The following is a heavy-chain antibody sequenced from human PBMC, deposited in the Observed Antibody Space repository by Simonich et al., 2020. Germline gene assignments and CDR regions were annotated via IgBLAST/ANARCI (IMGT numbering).Heavy chain of an antibody. CDR3: ASSKRGYNWNDFDY. J-gene: IGHJ4*02. CDR2: INPKSGGT. Sequence: QVQLVQSGAEVKKPGASVKVSCKASGYTFTGYYMHWVRQDPGKRLEWVGWINPKSGGTNSAQKFQGRVTMTRDTSISTAYMELSRLRSDDTAVYYCASSKRGYNWNDFDYWGQGTLVTVSS. CDR1: GYTFTGYY. D-gene: IGHD1-1*01. V-gene: IGHV1-2*02.